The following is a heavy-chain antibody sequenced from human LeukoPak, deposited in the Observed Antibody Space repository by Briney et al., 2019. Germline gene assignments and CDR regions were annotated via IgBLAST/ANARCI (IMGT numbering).Heavy chain of an antibody. CDR1: GGTFSSYA. CDR3: ARSRKSSGWYYYYYMDV. J-gene: IGHJ6*03. Sequence: SVKVSCKAPGGTFSSYAISWVRQAPGQGLEWMGGIIPIFGTANYAQKFQGRVTITTDESTSTAYMELSSLRSEDTAVYYCARSRKSSGWYYYYYMDVWGKGTTVTVSS. V-gene: IGHV1-69*05. D-gene: IGHD2-15*01. CDR2: IIPIFGTA.